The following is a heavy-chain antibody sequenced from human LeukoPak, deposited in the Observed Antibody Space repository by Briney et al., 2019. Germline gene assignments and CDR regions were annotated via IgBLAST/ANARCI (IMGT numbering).Heavy chain of an antibody. D-gene: IGHD3-3*01. CDR3: ARDLFPLYYDFWSGPDY. CDR1: GFTFSSYW. CDR2: INSDGSST. Sequence: GGSLRLSCAASGFTFSSYWMHWVRQAPGKGLVWVSRINSDGSSTSYADSVKGRFTISRDNAKNTLYLQMNSLRAEDTAVYYCARDLFPLYYDFWSGPDYWGQGTLVTVSP. V-gene: IGHV3-74*01. J-gene: IGHJ4*02.